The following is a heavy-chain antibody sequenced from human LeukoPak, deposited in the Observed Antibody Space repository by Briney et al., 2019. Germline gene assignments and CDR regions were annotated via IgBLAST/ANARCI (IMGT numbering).Heavy chain of an antibody. J-gene: IGHJ5*02. Sequence: AETLSLTWTVAGDSINAYYWGWIRQPPGKGLEWIGYIYFSGTTKYNPSLDSRVTLSVDTSNTQFTLKLSSVTAADTAVHYCASRRAEGGSNGHYTWFDPWGQGILVTVSS. CDR2: IYFSGTT. D-gene: IGHD6-13*01. CDR1: GDSINAYY. V-gene: IGHV4-59*08. CDR3: ASRRAEGGSNGHYTWFDP.